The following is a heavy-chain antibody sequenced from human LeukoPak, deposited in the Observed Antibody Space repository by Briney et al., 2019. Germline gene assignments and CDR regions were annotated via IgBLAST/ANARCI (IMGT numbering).Heavy chain of an antibody. CDR1: GGSISSYY. J-gene: IGHJ3*02. CDR2: IYTSGST. V-gene: IGHV4-4*07. D-gene: IGHD1-26*01. CDR3: ATQVGATTPGAFDI. Sequence: SETLSLTCTVSGGSISSYYWSWIRQPAGKGLEWIGRIYTSGSTHYNPSLKSRVTMSVDTSKNQFSLKLSSVTAADTAVYYCATQVGATTPGAFDIWGQGTMVTVSS.